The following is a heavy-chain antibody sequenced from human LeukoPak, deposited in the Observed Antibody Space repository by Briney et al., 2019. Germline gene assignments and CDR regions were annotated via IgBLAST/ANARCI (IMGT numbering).Heavy chain of an antibody. D-gene: IGHD3-22*01. CDR1: GYTFTGYY. V-gene: IGHV1-18*04. J-gene: IGHJ4*02. Sequence: VASVKVSCKASGYTFTGYYMHWVRQAPGQGLEWMGWISAYNGNTNYAQKLQGRVTMTTDTSTSTAYMELRSLRSDDTAVYYCARVETYDSSGYYSKRFDYWGQGTLVTVSS. CDR3: ARVETYDSSGYYSKRFDY. CDR2: ISAYNGNT.